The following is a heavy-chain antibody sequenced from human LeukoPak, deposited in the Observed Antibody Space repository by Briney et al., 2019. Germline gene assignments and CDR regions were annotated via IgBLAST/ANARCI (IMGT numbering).Heavy chain of an antibody. CDR1: GYSISSGYY. Sequence: PSETLSLTCADSGYSISSGYYWGWIRQPPGKGLEWIGSIYHSGNTYSNSSLKSRVTLSVDTSKNQFSLKLSSVTAADTAVYYCARILLLGTTRVFDYWGQGTLVTVSS. D-gene: IGHD1-26*01. CDR2: IYHSGNT. J-gene: IGHJ4*02. CDR3: ARILLLGTTRVFDY. V-gene: IGHV4-38-2*01.